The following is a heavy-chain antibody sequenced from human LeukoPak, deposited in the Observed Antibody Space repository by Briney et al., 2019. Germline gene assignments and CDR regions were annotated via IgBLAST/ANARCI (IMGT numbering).Heavy chain of an antibody. CDR3: ARGVEPLAANTLAY. J-gene: IGHJ4*02. CDR2: LYSDGNT. Sequence: GGSLRLSCAASGFTVITNDMTWVRQAPGKGLEWVSVLYSDGNTKYADSVQGRFTISRDNSKNTLYLEMHSLSPADTAVYYCARGVEPLAANTLAYWGQGTLVTVSS. CDR1: GFTVITND. V-gene: IGHV3-53*01. D-gene: IGHD1-14*01.